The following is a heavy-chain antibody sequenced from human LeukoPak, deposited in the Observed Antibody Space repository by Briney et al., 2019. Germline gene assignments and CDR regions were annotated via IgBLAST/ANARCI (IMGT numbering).Heavy chain of an antibody. CDR1: GFTFSGFW. CDR2: IKQDGSEK. Sequence: GGSLRLSCAASGFTFSGFWMSWVRQAPGKGLEWVANIKQDGSEKYEVDSVKGRFTISRDNAKNSLDLQMTSLRAEDTAVYYCARGRTPYCGGDCYSYYYYMDVWGKGTTVTVSS. D-gene: IGHD2-21*01. V-gene: IGHV3-7*01. CDR3: ARGRTPYCGGDCYSYYYYMDV. J-gene: IGHJ6*03.